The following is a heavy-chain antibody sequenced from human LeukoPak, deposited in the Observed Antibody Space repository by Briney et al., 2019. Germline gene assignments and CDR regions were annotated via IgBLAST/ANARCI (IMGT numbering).Heavy chain of an antibody. D-gene: IGHD5-12*01. J-gene: IGHJ5*02. CDR1: GGSISSSSYY. CDR2: VTGSGGSP. V-gene: IGHV3-23*01. CDR3: AKGLRYSNKWYSWFDP. Sequence: PSETLSLTCTVSGGSISSSSYYWGWIRQAPGKGLEWVSSVTGSGGSPKYADSVKARFTVSRDNSKNTLYLQMTNLRVEDTATYFCAKGLRYSNKWYSWFDPWGQGTPVTVSS.